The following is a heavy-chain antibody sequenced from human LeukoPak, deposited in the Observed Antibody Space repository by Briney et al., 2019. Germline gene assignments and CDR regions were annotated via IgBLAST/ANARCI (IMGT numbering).Heavy chain of an antibody. J-gene: IGHJ4*02. D-gene: IGHD3-22*01. CDR2: IIPIFGTA. V-gene: IGHV1-69*13. Sequence: GASVKVSCKASGGTFSSYAISWVRQAPGQGLEWMGGIIPIFGTANYAQKFQGRVTITADESTSTAYMELSSLRSEDTAVYYCARDGVHDSSGYYDGYWGQGTLVTVSS. CDR3: ARDGVHDSSGYYDGY. CDR1: GGTFSSYA.